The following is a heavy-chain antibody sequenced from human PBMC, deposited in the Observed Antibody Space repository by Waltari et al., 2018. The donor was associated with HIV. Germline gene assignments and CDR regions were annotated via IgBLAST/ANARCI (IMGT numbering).Heavy chain of an antibody. J-gene: IGHJ2*01. CDR3: ARHALRVGAAYWNFDL. D-gene: IGHD1-26*01. V-gene: IGHV4-39*01. CDR2: IYYTGRE. Sequence: QLQLQASGPGLVKPSEPLSLTCAVSGGSVSSSSYFWGGIRQPPGKGLEGVGRIYYTGREYYTPTLKGRVTISVDTSKNQCSLKVTSVTAADTAVYYCARHALRVGAAYWNFDLWGRGTLVTVSS. CDR1: GGSVSSSSYF.